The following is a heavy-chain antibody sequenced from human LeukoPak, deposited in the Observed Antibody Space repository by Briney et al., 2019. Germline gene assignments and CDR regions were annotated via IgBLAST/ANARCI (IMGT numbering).Heavy chain of an antibody. CDR3: ARDRSGTGKFDP. CDR1: GYTFPRYG. V-gene: IGHV1-18*01. J-gene: IGHJ5*02. Sequence: ASVEVSCKASGYTFPRYGITWVRQAPGQGLEWMGWISPYNGDRNYAQKFLGRVTLTTDTSASTAYMELRSLRSDDTAVYYCARDRSGTGKFDPWGQGTLVTVSS. D-gene: IGHD3-10*01. CDR2: ISPYNGDR.